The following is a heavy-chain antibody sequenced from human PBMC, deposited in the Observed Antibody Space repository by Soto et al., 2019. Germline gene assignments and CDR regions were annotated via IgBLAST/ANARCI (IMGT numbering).Heavy chain of an antibody. J-gene: IGHJ4*02. Sequence: GGSLRLSCAASGFTFGNSWMHWVRQAPGKGLEWVSRMNSDGSTTNYADSVKGRFTVSRDNAKNTLYLQMNSLRAEDAAVYYCATAEVDYWGPGTLVTVSS. CDR3: ATAEVDY. V-gene: IGHV3-74*01. CDR2: MNSDGSTT. CDR1: GFTFGNSW.